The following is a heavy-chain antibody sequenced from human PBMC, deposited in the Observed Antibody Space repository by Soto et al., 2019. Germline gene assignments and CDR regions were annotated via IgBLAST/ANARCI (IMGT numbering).Heavy chain of an antibody. J-gene: IGHJ4*02. CDR3: AHRVLRTVFGLVTTTAIYFDF. V-gene: IGHV2-5*02. Sequence: QITLNESGPTVVRYTETLTRTCRFSGFSLTTSGVGVGWIRQSPGKAPEWLALIYWDDDKRYSASLKSRLTITKDTSKNQLVLTVSDLDPTDTATYYCAHRVLRTVFGLVTTTAIYFDFWGQGTPVAVSS. D-gene: IGHD3-3*01. CDR2: IYWDDDK. CDR1: GFSLTTSGVG.